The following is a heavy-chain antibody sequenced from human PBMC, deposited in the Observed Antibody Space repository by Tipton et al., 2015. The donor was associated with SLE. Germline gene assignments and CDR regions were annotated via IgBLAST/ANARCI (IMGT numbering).Heavy chain of an antibody. Sequence: TLSLTCTVSGGSISESTYSWDWIRQAPGKGLEWIGSMYFSGNTYYNPFLRSRVTISADTSKNQFSLKLTSATAADTAVYYCARDPKYWGQGTLVIVSS. J-gene: IGHJ4*02. CDR3: ARDPKY. CDR1: GGSISESTYS. CDR2: MYFSGNT. V-gene: IGHV4-39*07.